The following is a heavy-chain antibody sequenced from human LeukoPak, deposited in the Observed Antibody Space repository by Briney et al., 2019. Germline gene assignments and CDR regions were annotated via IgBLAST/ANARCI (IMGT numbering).Heavy chain of an antibody. CDR1: GFVFSSNW. J-gene: IGHJ4*02. CDR3: ARGLRWVDY. V-gene: IGHV3-7*04. D-gene: IGHD4-23*01. Sequence: PGGSLRLSCAASGFVFSSNWMTWVRQAPGKGLEWVANIKQDESEKYYVDSVKGRFTISRDNANNSLYLQMNSLRAEDTSVYYCARGLRWVDYWGQGTLVTVSS. CDR2: IKQDESEK.